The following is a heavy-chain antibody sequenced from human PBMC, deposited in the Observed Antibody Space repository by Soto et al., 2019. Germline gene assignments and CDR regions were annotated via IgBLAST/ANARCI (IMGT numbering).Heavy chain of an antibody. V-gene: IGHV4-39*01. CDR3: ASQLRGDYRNYAEFDY. CDR1: GGSISSSSYY. Sequence: QLQLQESGPGLVKPSETLSLTCTVSGGSISSSSYYWGWIRQPPGKGLEWIGSIYYSGSTYYNPSLKSRVTISVETYKNQFALKLSSVTAADTAVYYCASQLRGDYRNYAEFDYWGQGSLVTVSS. D-gene: IGHD4-4*01. CDR2: IYYSGST. J-gene: IGHJ4*02.